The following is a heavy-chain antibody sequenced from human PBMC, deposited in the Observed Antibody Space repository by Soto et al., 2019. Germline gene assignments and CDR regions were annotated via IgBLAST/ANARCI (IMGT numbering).Heavy chain of an antibody. V-gene: IGHV4-4*07. CDR2: IYTSASI. D-gene: IGHD1-26*01. Sequence: LSGTCRDSGGDLNTYYWTWIRQPAGKGLEWIGRIYTSASINYNPSLKGRVTLSVDTSTNQVSLRLASVTAADTAIYYCARDREAVFHFYYGMGVWGQVSTV. CDR1: GGDLNTYY. CDR3: ARDREAVFHFYYGMGV. J-gene: IGHJ6*01.